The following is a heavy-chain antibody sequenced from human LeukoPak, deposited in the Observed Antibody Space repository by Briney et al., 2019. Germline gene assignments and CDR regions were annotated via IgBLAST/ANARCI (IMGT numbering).Heavy chain of an antibody. CDR3: AKISYGDSFDY. J-gene: IGHJ4*02. Sequence: GGSLRLSCAASGFTVSSNYMSWVRQAPGKGLEWVAVISYDGSNKYYADSVKGRFTISRDNSKNTLYLQMNSLRAEDTAVYYCAKISYGDSFDYWGQGTLVTVSS. CDR1: GFTVSSNY. D-gene: IGHD4-17*01. CDR2: ISYDGSNK. V-gene: IGHV3-30*18.